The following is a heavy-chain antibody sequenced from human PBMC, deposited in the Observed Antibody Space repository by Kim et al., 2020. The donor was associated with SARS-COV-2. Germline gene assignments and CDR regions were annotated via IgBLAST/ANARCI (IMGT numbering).Heavy chain of an antibody. CDR2: IIPIFGTA. V-gene: IGHV1-69*13. CDR1: GGTFRNYA. CDR3: ARDRTLDGYNEWLPNGFDI. D-gene: IGHD5-12*01. J-gene: IGHJ3*02. Sequence: SVKVSCKASGGTFRNYAISWVRQAPGRGLEWMGGIIPIFGTANYAQKFQGRVTITADESTSTAYMELSSLRSEDTAVYYCARDRTLDGYNEWLPNGFDIWGQGTMVTVSS.